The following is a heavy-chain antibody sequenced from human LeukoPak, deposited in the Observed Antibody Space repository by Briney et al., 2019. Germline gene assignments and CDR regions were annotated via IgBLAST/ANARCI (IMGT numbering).Heavy chain of an antibody. D-gene: IGHD6-13*01. V-gene: IGHV1-18*01. CDR3: ARERASSSWYHDAFDI. J-gene: IGHJ3*02. CDR1: GYTFTSYG. Sequence: EASVKVSCKASGYTFTSYGISWVRQAPGQGLEWMGWISAYNVNTNYAQKLQGRVTMTTDTSTSTAYMELRSLRSDDTAVYYCARERASSSWYHDAFDIWGQGTMATVSS. CDR2: ISAYNVNT.